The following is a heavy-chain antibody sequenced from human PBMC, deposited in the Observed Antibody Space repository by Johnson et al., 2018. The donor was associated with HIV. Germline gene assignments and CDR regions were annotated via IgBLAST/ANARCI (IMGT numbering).Heavy chain of an antibody. D-gene: IGHD6-19*01. CDR2: TAHDESIT. V-gene: IGHV3-30*02. J-gene: IGHJ3*01. CDR1: GFDFSSYA. Sequence: QVQLVESGGGVVQPGGSLRLSCTTYGFDFSSYALTWVRQAPGKGLEWVAFTAHDESITHYADSVKGRFTMSRDNSKSTLNLQMNSLRAEDTAIYYCAKDDNLGVWYSDACDVWGQGTVVTVSS. CDR3: AKDDNLGVWYSDACDV.